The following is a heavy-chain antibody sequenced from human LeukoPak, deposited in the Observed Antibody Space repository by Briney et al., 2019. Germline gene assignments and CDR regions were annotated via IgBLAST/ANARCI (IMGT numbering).Heavy chain of an antibody. D-gene: IGHD3-10*01. CDR1: GGSISSGGYY. V-gene: IGHV4-31*03. CDR2: IYYSGST. J-gene: IGHJ5*02. CDR3: AREIRAVGVGNWFDP. Sequence: PSQTLSLTCTVSGGSISSGGYYWSWIRQHPGKGLEWIGYIYYSGSTYYNPSLKSRVTISVDTSKNQFSLKLSSVTAADTAVYYCAREIRAVGVGNWFDPWGQGTLVTVSS.